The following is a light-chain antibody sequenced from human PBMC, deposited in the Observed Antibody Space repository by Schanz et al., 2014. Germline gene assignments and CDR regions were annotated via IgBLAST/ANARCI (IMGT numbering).Light chain of an antibody. CDR3: AAWDDSLNAYV. V-gene: IGLV1-44*01. Sequence: QSVLTQPPSASGTPGQRVTISCSGSSSNIGSNTVNWYQQLPGTAPKLLMYNNNQRPSGVPDRLSGSKSGTSASLAISDLQSEDEADYYCAAWDDSLNAYVFGTGTKFTVL. J-gene: IGLJ1*01. CDR2: NNN. CDR1: SSNIGSNT.